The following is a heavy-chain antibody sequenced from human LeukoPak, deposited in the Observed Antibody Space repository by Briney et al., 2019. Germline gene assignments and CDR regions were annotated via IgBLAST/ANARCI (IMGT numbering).Heavy chain of an antibody. V-gene: IGHV1-8*03. CDR1: GYTFTSYD. CDR3: ARAGWQRPLYFFDY. J-gene: IGHJ4*02. D-gene: IGHD5-24*01. CDR2: MNPHSGNT. Sequence: GASVKVSCKASGYTFTSYDINWVRQATGQGFEWMGWMNPHSGNTGYAQNFQDRVTITRDTSISTAYMELTSLTSEDTAVYFCARAGWQRPLYFFDYWGQGTLVTVSS.